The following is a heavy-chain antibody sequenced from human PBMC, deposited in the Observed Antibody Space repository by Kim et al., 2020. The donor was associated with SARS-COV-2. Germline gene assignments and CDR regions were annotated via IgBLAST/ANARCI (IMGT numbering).Heavy chain of an antibody. J-gene: IGHJ6*02. D-gene: IGHD4-4*01. Sequence: GESLKISCKGSGYSFTSYWIGWVRQMPGKGLEWMRIIYPGDSDTRYSPSFQGQVTISADKSISTAYLQWSSLKASDTAMYYCATTRTTVTTSYYGMDVWGQGTTVTVSS. V-gene: IGHV5-51*01. CDR3: ATTRTTVTTSYYGMDV. CDR2: IYPGDSDT. CDR1: GYSFTSYW.